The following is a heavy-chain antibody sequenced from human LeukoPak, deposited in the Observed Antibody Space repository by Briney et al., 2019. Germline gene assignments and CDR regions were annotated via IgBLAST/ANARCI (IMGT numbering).Heavy chain of an antibody. Sequence: PSQTLSLTCTVSGGSISSGDYYWSWIRQPAGKGLEWIGRIYTSGSTNYNPSLKSRVTMSVDTSKNQFSLKLSSVTAADTAVYYCARAQKGYCSSTSCYIGDAFDIWGQGTMVTVSS. CDR3: ARAQKGYCSSTSCYIGDAFDI. V-gene: IGHV4-61*02. J-gene: IGHJ3*02. D-gene: IGHD2-2*02. CDR1: GGSISSGDYY. CDR2: IYTSGST.